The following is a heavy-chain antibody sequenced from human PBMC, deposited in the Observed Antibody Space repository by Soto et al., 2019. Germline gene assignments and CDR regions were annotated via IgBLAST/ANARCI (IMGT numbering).Heavy chain of an antibody. D-gene: IGHD3-10*01. J-gene: IGHJ4*02. CDR2: TIPILSMS. V-gene: IGHV1-69*02. CDR3: ATSYGSGSQAFDY. Sequence: QVHLVQSGAELKKPGSSVRVSCKASGDTFSSYTINWVRQAPGLGLEWMGRTIPILSMSNYALKFRGRLTITADNSTSTAYMELSSLRSEDTAIYYCATSYGSGSQAFDYWGQGALVTVSS. CDR1: GDTFSSYT.